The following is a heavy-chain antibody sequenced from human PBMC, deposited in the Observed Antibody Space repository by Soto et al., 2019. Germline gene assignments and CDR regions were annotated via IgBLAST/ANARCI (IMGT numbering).Heavy chain of an antibody. D-gene: IGHD1-26*01. J-gene: IGHJ4*02. CDR2: IYPGDSDT. CDR1: GYSFVSYW. Sequence: GESLKISCKGSGYSFVSYWIAWVREMPGKGLEWMGSIYPGDSDTTYSPSIQGQVTISRDDSKNTAYLQMNSLKTEDTAVYYCVGSELYYFDYWGQGTLVTVSS. CDR3: VGSELYYFDY. V-gene: IGHV5-51*01.